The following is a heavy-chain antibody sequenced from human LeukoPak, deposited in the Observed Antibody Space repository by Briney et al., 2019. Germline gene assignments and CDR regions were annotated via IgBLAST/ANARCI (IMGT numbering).Heavy chain of an antibody. D-gene: IGHD2/OR15-2a*01. V-gene: IGHV4-34*01. J-gene: IGHJ4*02. CDR1: GGSFSGYY. Sequence: SETLSLTCAVYGGSFSGYYWNWIRHPPGKGLEWIGEIDHSGSTNYSPSLKIRVTISVDTSKNQFSLNLNSVTAADTAVYFCARGRNHDYWGQGTLVTVSS. CDR3: ARGRNHDY. CDR2: IDHSGST.